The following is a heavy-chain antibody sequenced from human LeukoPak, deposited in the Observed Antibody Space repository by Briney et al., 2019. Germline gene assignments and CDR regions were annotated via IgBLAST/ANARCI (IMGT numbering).Heavy chain of an antibody. CDR1: VGSISRGCYS. CDR2: IYHSGST. J-gene: IGHJ3*02. D-gene: IGHD5-24*01. V-gene: IGHV4-30-2*01. Sequence: SETLSLTCAVSVGSISRGCYSWRWIRQPPGKGLAGIGYIYHSGSTYYNQSLKSRVTISVDRSRNRFSLKLSSVTAADTAVYYCARRDGYNYGGLFDIWGQGTMVTVSS. CDR3: ARRDGYNYGGLFDI.